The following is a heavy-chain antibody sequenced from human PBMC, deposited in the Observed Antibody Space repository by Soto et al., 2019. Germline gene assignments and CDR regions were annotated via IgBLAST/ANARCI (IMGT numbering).Heavy chain of an antibody. CDR1: GYNFTSYG. CDR2: ISAFNGQT. J-gene: IGHJ2*01. CDR3: ARDMYYYDSSGYSRYFDL. V-gene: IGHV1-18*01. D-gene: IGHD3-22*01. Sequence: ASVKVSCKASGYNFTSYGITWVRQAPGQGLEWMGWISAFNGQTNYEQKFQGRVTMTKDTSTTTAYMELRSLRSDDTAVYYCARDMYYYDSSGYSRYFDLWGRGTLVTVSS.